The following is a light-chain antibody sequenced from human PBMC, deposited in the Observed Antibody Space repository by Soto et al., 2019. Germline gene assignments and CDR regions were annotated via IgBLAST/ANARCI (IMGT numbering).Light chain of an antibody. CDR3: AAWDDRLSGFV. CDR2: EVR. J-gene: IGLJ1*01. V-gene: IGLV2-14*01. CDR1: MRDVGAYNL. Sequence: QSALTQPASVSGSAGQSITISCSGTMRDVGAYNLVSWYQQHPGTAPKLIIYEVRNRPSGISSRFSGSRSGTSASLAISGLRSEDEADYYCAAWDDRLSGFVFATGTKVTVL.